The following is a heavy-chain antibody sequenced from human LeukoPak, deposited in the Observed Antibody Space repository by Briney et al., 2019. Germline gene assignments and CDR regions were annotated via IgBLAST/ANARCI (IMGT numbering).Heavy chain of an antibody. CDR3: ARGPRYYGSGSYYSWYYYYMDV. Sequence: GGSLRLSCAASGFTFSSYWMHWVRQAPGKGLVWVSRINSDESSTSYADSVKGRFTISRDNAKNTLYLQMNSLRAEDTAVYYCARGPRYYGSGSYYSWYYYYMDVWGKGTTVTISS. J-gene: IGHJ6*03. CDR2: INSDESST. D-gene: IGHD3-10*01. V-gene: IGHV3-74*01. CDR1: GFTFSSYW.